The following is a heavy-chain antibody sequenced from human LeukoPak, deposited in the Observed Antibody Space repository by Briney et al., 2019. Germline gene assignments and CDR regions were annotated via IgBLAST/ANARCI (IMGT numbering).Heavy chain of an antibody. D-gene: IGHD1-26*01. CDR1: GFTFSRYA. Sequence: GGSLRLFCAASGFTFSRYAMHWVRQAPGKGLEWVAIISYDGSNKYYADSVKGRFTISRDNSKNTLYLQMNSLRAEDTAVYYCARASGSYPPAEYFHHWGQGTLVTVSS. CDR3: ARASGSYPPAEYFHH. V-gene: IGHV3-30*04. J-gene: IGHJ1*01. CDR2: ISYDGSNK.